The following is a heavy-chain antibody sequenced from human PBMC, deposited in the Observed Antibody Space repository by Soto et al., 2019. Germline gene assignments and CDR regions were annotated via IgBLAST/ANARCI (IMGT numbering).Heavy chain of an antibody. J-gene: IGHJ3*02. Sequence: GASVKVSCKASGYTFTSYAMHWVRQAPGQRLEWMGWINAGNGNTKYSQKFQGRVTITRDTSASTAYMELSSLRSEDTAVYYCAIDPAPQYSSSSGAFDIWGQGTMVTVSS. V-gene: IGHV1-3*01. CDR3: AIDPAPQYSSSSGAFDI. D-gene: IGHD6-6*01. CDR1: GYTFTSYA. CDR2: INAGNGNT.